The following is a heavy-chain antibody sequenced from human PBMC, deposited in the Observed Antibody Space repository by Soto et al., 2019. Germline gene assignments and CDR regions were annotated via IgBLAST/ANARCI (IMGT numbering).Heavy chain of an antibody. CDR1: GYTFTSYD. D-gene: IGHD3-10*01. J-gene: IGHJ5*02. CDR3: ARAPVHGSSNNWFDP. Sequence: ASVKVSCKTSGYTFTSYDINWVRQATGQGLEWMGRMNPNSGNTDYARKFQGRVTMTRDTSISTAYMELSSLTSEDTAVYYCARAPVHGSSNNWFDPWGQGTQVTVSS. CDR2: MNPNSGNT. V-gene: IGHV1-8*01.